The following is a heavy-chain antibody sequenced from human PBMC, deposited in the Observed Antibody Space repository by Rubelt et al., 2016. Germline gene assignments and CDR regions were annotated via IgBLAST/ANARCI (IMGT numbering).Heavy chain of an antibody. J-gene: IGHJ4*02. CDR2: INPNSGGT. D-gene: IGHD3-22*01. CDR1: GYTFTGYY. Sequence: QVQLVQSGAEVKKPGASVKVSCKASGYTFTGYYMHWVRQAPGQGLEWMGWINPNSGGTNYEQKFQGRVTMTRETSISTAYMELSRLRSDDTAVYYCARFAIGGHSSGYLFDYWGQGTLVTVSS. V-gene: IGHV1-2*02. CDR3: ARFAIGGHSSGYLFDY.